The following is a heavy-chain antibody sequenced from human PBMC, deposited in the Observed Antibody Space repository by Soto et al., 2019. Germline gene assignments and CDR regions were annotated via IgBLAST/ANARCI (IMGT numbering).Heavy chain of an antibody. V-gene: IGHV3-23*01. D-gene: IGHD3-3*01. CDR3: ARWSYLDY. Sequence: GVCLRLSCAPWRFSFGSYALSWVRQAPGKGLEWVSTISGSDGKTFYADSVKGRFSISRDTSQSTLYLQMNSLRADDTAMYYCARWSYLDYWGQGTRVTVSS. CDR2: ISGSDGKT. J-gene: IGHJ4*02. CDR1: RFSFGSYA.